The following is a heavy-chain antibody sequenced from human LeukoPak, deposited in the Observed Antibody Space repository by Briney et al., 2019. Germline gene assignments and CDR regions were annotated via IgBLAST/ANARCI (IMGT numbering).Heavy chain of an antibody. CDR3: ARQQSGTSGWSGRGFDI. D-gene: IGHD6-19*01. CDR2: IYPGDSDT. CDR1: GYSFTTYW. V-gene: IGHV5-51*01. J-gene: IGHJ3*02. Sequence: GESLKISCKASGYSFTTYWIGWVRQMPGKGLEWMGIIYPGDSDTRYSPSFQGQVTISADKSISTAYLQWSSLKASDTAMYYCARQQSGTSGWSGRGFDIWGQGTMVTVSS.